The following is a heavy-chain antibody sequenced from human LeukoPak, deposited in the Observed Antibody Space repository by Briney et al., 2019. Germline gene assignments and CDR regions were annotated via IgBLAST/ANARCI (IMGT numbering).Heavy chain of an antibody. Sequence: GGSLRLSCAASGFTFSGHGMNWVRQAPGKGLEWVTFIRFDGTNKYYADSVRGRFSISRDNSNNTLYLQVNSLRTEDTAVYYCAKGGMTDYYMDVWGKGTTVTISS. J-gene: IGHJ6*03. CDR2: IRFDGTNK. V-gene: IGHV3-30*02. CDR3: AKGGMTDYYMDV. D-gene: IGHD2-21*02. CDR1: GFTFSGHG.